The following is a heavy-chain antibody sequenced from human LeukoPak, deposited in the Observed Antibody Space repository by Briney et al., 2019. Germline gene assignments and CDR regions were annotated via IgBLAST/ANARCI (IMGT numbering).Heavy chain of an antibody. CDR3: ARRELGSGGHCAFDY. Sequence: QPGASMRLSCVASGFTLSSYALSWVRLAPGKGLEWVSTITGSGATYYPDSVKGRFTISRDNSKNTLYLQMDTLRGDDTAIYYCARRELGSGGHCAFDYWGQGTLVTVPS. CDR2: ITGSGAT. J-gene: IGHJ4*02. CDR1: GFTLSSYA. D-gene: IGHD2-21*02. V-gene: IGHV3-23*01.